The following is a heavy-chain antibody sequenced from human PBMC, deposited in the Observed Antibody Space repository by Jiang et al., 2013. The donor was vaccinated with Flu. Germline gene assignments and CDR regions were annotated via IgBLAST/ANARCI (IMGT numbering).Heavy chain of an antibody. Sequence: PGLVKPSETLSLTCAVSGYSISSGYYWGWIRQPPGKGLEWIGSIYHSGSTYYNPSLKSRVTISVDTSKNQFSLKLSSVTAADTAVYYCARVWSGSYADNWFDPWGQGTLVTVSS. CDR1: GYSISSGYY. V-gene: IGHV4-38-2*01. D-gene: IGHD1-26*01. J-gene: IGHJ5*02. CDR3: ARVWSGSYADNWFDP. CDR2: IYHSGST.